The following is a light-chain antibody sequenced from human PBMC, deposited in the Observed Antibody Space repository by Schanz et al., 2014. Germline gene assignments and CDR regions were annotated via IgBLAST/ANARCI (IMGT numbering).Light chain of an antibody. J-gene: IGKJ3*01. CDR2: GAS. Sequence: EVVMTQSPDTLSVSPGERATLSCRASQTISNNLAWYQQKPGQAPRLLISGASTRATGIPDRFSGSGSGTDFTLTISRLEPEDFAVYYCHQYGISPFTFGPGTKVDIK. CDR1: QTISNN. V-gene: IGKV3-20*01. CDR3: HQYGISPFT.